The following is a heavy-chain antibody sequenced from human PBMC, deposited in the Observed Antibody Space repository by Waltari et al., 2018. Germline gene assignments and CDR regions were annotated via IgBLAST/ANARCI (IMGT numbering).Heavy chain of an antibody. Sequence: EVQLVESGGGLVQPGGSLRLSCAASGFTFSSYAMSWVRPAQGKGLAWVSAISGSGGSTYYADSVKGRFTISRDNSKNTLYLQMNSLRAEDTAVYYCAKRGPDDYSNYYFDYWGQGTLVTVSS. J-gene: IGHJ4*02. D-gene: IGHD4-4*01. CDR2: ISGSGGST. V-gene: IGHV3-23*04. CDR1: GFTFSSYA. CDR3: AKRGPDDYSNYYFDY.